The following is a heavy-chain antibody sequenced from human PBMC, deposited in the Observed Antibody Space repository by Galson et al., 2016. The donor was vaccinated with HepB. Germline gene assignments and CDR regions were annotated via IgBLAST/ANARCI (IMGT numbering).Heavy chain of an antibody. D-gene: IGHD3-9*01. Sequence: SLRLSCAASGFTFASYAMSWVRQAPGKGLEWISYISRSSSYIIYADSVKGRFTISRDDAKNSLYLQMNSLRPEDTAVYYCAKDQGILRHFDWLTYDAFDMWGQGTMVTVSS. V-gene: IGHV3-11*06. CDR3: AKDQGILRHFDWLTYDAFDM. CDR2: ISRSSSYI. J-gene: IGHJ3*02. CDR1: GFTFASYA.